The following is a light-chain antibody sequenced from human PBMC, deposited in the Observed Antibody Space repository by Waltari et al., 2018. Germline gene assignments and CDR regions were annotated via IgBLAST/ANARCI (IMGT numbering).Light chain of an antibody. Sequence: QSALTQPASVSGSPGQSITISCTGTSSDVGSYNIVSWYQQHPGKAPKLMIYEVSKRPSGVSNRFSGSKSGNTASLTISGLQAEDEADYYCCSYAGSSYVFGTGTKVTVL. J-gene: IGLJ1*01. V-gene: IGLV2-23*02. CDR2: EVS. CDR3: CSYAGSSYV. CDR1: SSDVGSYNI.